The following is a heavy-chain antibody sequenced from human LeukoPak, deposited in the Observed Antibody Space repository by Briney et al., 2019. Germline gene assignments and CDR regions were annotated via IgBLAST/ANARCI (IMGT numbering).Heavy chain of an antibody. V-gene: IGHV4-38-2*01. Sequence: PSETLSLTCAVSGYSISSGYYSGWIRQPPGKGLQWIGSIFQRGYSYYNPSLKSRVTISVDTSRNQFSLKLSSVTAADTAVYYCAGDKETTGNGRPNWFDPWGQGTLVTVSS. CDR3: AGDKETTGNGRPNWFDP. D-gene: IGHD1-1*01. CDR1: GYSISSGYY. J-gene: IGHJ5*02. CDR2: IFQRGYS.